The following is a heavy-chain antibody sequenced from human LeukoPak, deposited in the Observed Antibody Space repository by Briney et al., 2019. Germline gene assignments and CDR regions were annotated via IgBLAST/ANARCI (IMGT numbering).Heavy chain of an antibody. J-gene: IGHJ4*02. D-gene: IGHD3-22*01. V-gene: IGHV1-18*01. Sequence: ASVKVSCKASGYTFTSYGISWVRQAPGPGLEWMGWISGYNGRTNYAQKLQGRVSMTTDTFTSTAYMELRSLRSDDTAVYYCARAVGASYYYHSRDYFDYWGQGTLVTVSS. CDR1: GYTFTSYG. CDR3: ARAVGASYYYHSRDYFDY. CDR2: ISGYNGRT.